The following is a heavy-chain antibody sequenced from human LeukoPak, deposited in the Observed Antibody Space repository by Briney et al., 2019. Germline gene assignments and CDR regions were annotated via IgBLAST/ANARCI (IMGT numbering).Heavy chain of an antibody. CDR1: GGSISSSNW. CDR2: IYHSGST. V-gene: IGHV4-4*02. D-gene: IGHD3-22*01. J-gene: IGHJ1*01. CDR3: ARGLTLYDSSGYLRD. Sequence: SETLSLTCAVSGGSISSSNWWSWVRQPPGKGLEWIGEIYHSGSTNYNPSLKSRVTIPVDKSKNQFSLKLSSVTAADTAVYYCARGLTLYDSSGYLRDWGQGTLVTVSS.